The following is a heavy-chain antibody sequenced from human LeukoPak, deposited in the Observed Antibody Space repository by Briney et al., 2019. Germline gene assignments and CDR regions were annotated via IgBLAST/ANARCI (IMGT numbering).Heavy chain of an antibody. D-gene: IGHD1-14*01. CDR1: GGSISSGGYY. V-gene: IGHV4-31*03. CDR2: IYYSGST. J-gene: IGHJ3*01. Sequence: PSETLSLTCTVSGGSISSGGYYWSWFRQPPGMGLEWIGYIYYSGSTYYNPSLKSRVTISEDTSKNQFSLKLSSVTAADTAVYYCARAESRKPYGFDFWGQGTMVTVSS. CDR3: ARAESRKPYGFDF.